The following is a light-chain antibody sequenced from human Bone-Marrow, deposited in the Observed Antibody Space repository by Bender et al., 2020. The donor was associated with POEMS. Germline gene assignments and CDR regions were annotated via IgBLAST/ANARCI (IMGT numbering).Light chain of an antibody. V-gene: IGLV2-23*02. CDR1: SGDVGKYTL. Sequence: QSALTQPASVSGSPGQSITISCTGTSGDVGKYTLVSWYHQVPGKAPKLMMYEVNKRPSGVSFRFSGSKSGSTASLTISGLQAADEGDYYCCSYAGTTVLYVFGSGTTVTVL. CDR2: EVN. J-gene: IGLJ1*01. CDR3: CSYAGTTVLYV.